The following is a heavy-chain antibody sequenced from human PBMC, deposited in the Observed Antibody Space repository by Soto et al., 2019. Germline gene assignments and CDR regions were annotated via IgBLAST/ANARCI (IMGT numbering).Heavy chain of an antibody. J-gene: IGHJ6*02. CDR3: ARAPEARYCSSTSCYNYYYYYGMDV. CDR1: GGTFSSYA. Sequence: QVQLVQSGAEVKKPGSSVKVSCKASGGTFSSYAISWVRQAPGQGLEWMGGIIPIFGTANYAQKFQGRVTITADKSTSTAYMELSSLRSEGTAVYYCARAPEARYCSSTSCYNYYYYYGMDVWGQGTTVTVSS. V-gene: IGHV1-69*06. D-gene: IGHD2-2*02. CDR2: IIPIFGTA.